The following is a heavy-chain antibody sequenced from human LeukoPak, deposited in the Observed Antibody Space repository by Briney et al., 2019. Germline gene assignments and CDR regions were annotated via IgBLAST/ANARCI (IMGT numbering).Heavy chain of an antibody. D-gene: IGHD3-10*01. V-gene: IGHV3-30-3*01. CDR2: ISDGGSRK. J-gene: IGHJ6*02. CDR3: ARDYYGSGSHATGMDV. Sequence: GGSLRLSCVASEFSFSSHVIHWVRQAPGQGLEWVAMISDGGSRKYHADSVKGRFSISRDNSKNTLFLQMNSLRVDDTAVYYCARDYYGSGSHATGMDVWGQGTTVTVSS. CDR1: EFSFSSHV.